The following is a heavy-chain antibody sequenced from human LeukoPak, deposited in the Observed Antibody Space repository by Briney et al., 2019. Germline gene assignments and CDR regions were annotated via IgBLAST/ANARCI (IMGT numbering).Heavy chain of an antibody. CDR1: GFTFSSYG. Sequence: SGGSLRLSCAASGFTFSSYGMHWVRQAPGKGLEWVAVISYDGSNKYYADSVKGRFTISRDNSKNTLYLQMNSLRAEDTAVYYCAKDRKLLMSDWGQGTLVTVSS. J-gene: IGHJ4*02. CDR2: ISYDGSNK. V-gene: IGHV3-30*18. CDR3: AKDRKLLMSD. D-gene: IGHD2/OR15-2a*01.